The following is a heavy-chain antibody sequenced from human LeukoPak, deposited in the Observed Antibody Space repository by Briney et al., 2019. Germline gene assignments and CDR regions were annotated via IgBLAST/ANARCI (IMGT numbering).Heavy chain of an antibody. D-gene: IGHD3-3*01. V-gene: IGHV3-73*01. Sequence: PAGSLKLSCAASGFTFSGSAMHWVRQASGKGLEWVGDIGNKVSNYATEYAASLRGRFTISRDDSKDTAYLQVNSLNTEDTAVYYCAGNYDSWTGLNYWGQGTLVTVSS. CDR2: IGNKVSNYAT. CDR1: GFTFSGSA. CDR3: AGNYDSWTGLNY. J-gene: IGHJ4*02.